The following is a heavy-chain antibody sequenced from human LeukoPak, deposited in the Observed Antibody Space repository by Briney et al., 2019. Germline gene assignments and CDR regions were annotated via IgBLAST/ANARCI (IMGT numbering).Heavy chain of an antibody. CDR1: GGSMSGFEYY. Sequence: PSETLSLTCTVSGGSMSGFEYYWGWIRQPPGKGLEWIGCIYSSGRTHYSPSLRSRVFLSRDMSQNQFSLQLTSVTAADTAVYYCASRGPGYCSSTSCYGYYYYYMDVWGKGTTVTVSS. CDR3: ASRGPGYCSSTSCYGYYYYYMDV. CDR2: IYSSGRT. D-gene: IGHD2-2*01. J-gene: IGHJ6*03. V-gene: IGHV4-39*07.